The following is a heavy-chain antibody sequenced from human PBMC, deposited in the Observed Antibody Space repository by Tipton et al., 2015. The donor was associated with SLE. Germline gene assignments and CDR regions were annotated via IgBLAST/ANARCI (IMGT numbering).Heavy chain of an antibody. CDR1: GFTFSSYA. CDR2: ISGSGGST. V-gene: IGHV3-23*01. D-gene: IGHD3-10*01. J-gene: IGHJ4*02. CDR3: ARALTMVQGAFDY. Sequence: SLRLSCAASGFTFSSYAMSWDRQAPGKGLEWVSAISGSGGSTYYADSVKGRFTISRDNSKNTLYLQMNSLRAEDTAVYYCARALTMVQGAFDYWGQGTLVTVSS.